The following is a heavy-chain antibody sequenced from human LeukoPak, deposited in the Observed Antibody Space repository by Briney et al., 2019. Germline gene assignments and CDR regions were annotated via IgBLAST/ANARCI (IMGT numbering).Heavy chain of an antibody. V-gene: IGHV3-33*01. CDR2: IWYDGSNE. CDR1: GLTFSRYG. Sequence: GTSLRLSCAASGLTFSRYGMHWVRQAPDRGLEWVALIWYDGSNENYADSVKGRFTISRDNSKNTLYLQMNSLRAEDTAVYYCARVLGRNYGSGSYIGMDVWGQGTTVTVSS. J-gene: IGHJ6*02. D-gene: IGHD3-10*01. CDR3: ARVLGRNYGSGSYIGMDV.